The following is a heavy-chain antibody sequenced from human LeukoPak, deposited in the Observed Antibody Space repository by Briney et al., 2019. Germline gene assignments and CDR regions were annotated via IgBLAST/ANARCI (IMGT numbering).Heavy chain of an antibody. V-gene: IGHV3-30*04. D-gene: IGHD1-26*01. CDR2: ISYDGSNK. Sequence: PGGSLRLSCAASGFTFSSYAMHWVRQAPGKGLEWVAVISYDGSNKYYADSVKGRFTISRDNSKNTLYLQMNSLRAEDTAVYYCARGNSAVVGATEIDYWGQGTLVTVSS. CDR1: GFTFSSYA. CDR3: ARGNSAVVGATEIDY. J-gene: IGHJ4*02.